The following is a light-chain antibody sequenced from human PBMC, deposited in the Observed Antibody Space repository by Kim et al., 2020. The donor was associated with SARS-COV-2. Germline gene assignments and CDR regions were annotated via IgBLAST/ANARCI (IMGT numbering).Light chain of an antibody. CDR1: SSNIGSNS. CDR2: NYS. CDR3: VAWDDSLNAWV. J-gene: IGLJ3*02. Sequence: ELTQPPSASGTPGQSVTMSCSGGSSNIGSNSVNWYHQFPGTAPKLLIYNYSQRPSGVPDRFSGSKSGTSAFLAISGLQSEDEADYYCVAWDDSLNAWVFGGGTQLTVL. V-gene: IGLV1-44*01.